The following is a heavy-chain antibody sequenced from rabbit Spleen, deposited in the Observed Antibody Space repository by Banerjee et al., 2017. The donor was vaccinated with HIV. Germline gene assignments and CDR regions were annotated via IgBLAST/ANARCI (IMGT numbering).Heavy chain of an antibody. V-gene: IGHV1S40*01. CDR1: GFSFSVNYD. J-gene: IGHJ3*01. CDR2: IYTGNGKT. CDR3: ARNLAGSTIVGLNL. Sequence: VESGGGLVQPGASLTLTCTASGFSFSVNYDMCWVRQAPGKGLEWIGCIYTGNGKTYYASWAKGRFTISKTSSTVDLKMTSLTVADTATYFCARNLAGSTIVGLNLWGPGTLVTVS. D-gene: IGHD4-2*01.